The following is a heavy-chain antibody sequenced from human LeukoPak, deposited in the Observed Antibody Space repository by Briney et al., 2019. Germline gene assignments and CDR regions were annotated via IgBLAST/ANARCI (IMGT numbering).Heavy chain of an antibody. Sequence: SETLSLTCTVSGGSLGSHHWSWIRQSPGRGLEWIGYVSYTGISDYNPSLKSRVTISIDTSKDQFSLKLTSVTAADTASYYCATTGGYSYGTFDYWGQGIPVTVSS. D-gene: IGHD5-18*01. CDR3: ATTGGYSYGTFDY. CDR2: VSYTGIS. V-gene: IGHV4-59*08. J-gene: IGHJ4*02. CDR1: GGSLGSHH.